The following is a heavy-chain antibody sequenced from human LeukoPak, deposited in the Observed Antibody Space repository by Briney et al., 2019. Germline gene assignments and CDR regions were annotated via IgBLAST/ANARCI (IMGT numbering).Heavy chain of an antibody. CDR2: ISAYNGNT. D-gene: IGHD2-21*02. CDR3: ARTAIGENWFDP. J-gene: IGHJ5*02. CDR1: GYTFTSYG. Sequence: ASVKVSCKASGYTFTSYGISWVRQAPGQGLEWLGWISAYNGNTNYAQKLQGRVTMTTDTSTSTAYMELRSLRSDDAAVYYCARTAIGENWFDPWGQGTLVTVSS. V-gene: IGHV1-18*01.